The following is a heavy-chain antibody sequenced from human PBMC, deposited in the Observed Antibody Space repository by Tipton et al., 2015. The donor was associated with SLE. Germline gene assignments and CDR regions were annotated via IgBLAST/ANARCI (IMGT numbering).Heavy chain of an antibody. CDR2: IYYSGIT. CDR3: ATNAFDI. CDR1: GFSFSSYG. V-gene: IGHV4-59*01. J-gene: IGHJ3*02. Sequence: LRLSCAASGFSFSSYGMHWVRQAPGKGLEWIGYIYYSGITNYNPSLESRVTISVDTSNNQFSLRLRSVTAADTAMYYCATNAFDIWGQGTMVTVSS.